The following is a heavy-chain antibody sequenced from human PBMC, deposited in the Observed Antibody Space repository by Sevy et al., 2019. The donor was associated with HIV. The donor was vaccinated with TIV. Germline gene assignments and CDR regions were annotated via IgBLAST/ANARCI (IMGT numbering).Heavy chain of an antibody. V-gene: IGHV3-30*03. CDR1: GFIFGDYD. CDR3: VAEPPSGGHGNYHYGLDL. D-gene: IGHD3-16*01. J-gene: IGHJ6*02. Sequence: GGSLRLSCTVSGFIFGDYDMHWVRQAPGKGLEWVSLILDRGDQTFYGESVQGRSTISRDNAKNTLYLQMSRLRHEDTAVYYCVAEPPSGGHGNYHYGLDLWGQGTTVTV. CDR2: ILDRGDQT.